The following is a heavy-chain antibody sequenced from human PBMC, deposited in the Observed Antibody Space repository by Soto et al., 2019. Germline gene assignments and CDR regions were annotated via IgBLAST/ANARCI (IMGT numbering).Heavy chain of an antibody. V-gene: IGHV3-23*01. D-gene: IGHD2-2*01. J-gene: IGHJ1*01. CDR3: AKGDCSSTSCYYTEYFQH. CDR2: IIGSGGST. Sequence: EVQLLESGGGLVQPGGSLRLSCAASGFTFSSYAMSWVRQAPGKGLECVSAIIGSGGSTYYADSVKGRFTISRDNSKNTLYLQMNSLRAEDTAVYYCAKGDCSSTSCYYTEYFQHWGQGTLVTVSS. CDR1: GFTFSSYA.